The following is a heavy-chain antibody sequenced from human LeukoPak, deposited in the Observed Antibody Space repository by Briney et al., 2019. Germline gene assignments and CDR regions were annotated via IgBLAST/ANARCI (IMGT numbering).Heavy chain of an antibody. CDR2: ISYDGSNK. CDR1: GFTFSSYW. CDR3: ARDLYSYNLDAEY. D-gene: IGHD5-18*01. J-gene: IGHJ4*02. V-gene: IGHV3-30*03. Sequence: GGSLRLSCAASGFTFSSYWMSWVRQAPGKGLEWVAVISYDGSNKYYADSVKGRFTISRDNSKNTLYMQMNSLRAEDTAVYYCARDLYSYNLDAEYWGQGTLVTVSS.